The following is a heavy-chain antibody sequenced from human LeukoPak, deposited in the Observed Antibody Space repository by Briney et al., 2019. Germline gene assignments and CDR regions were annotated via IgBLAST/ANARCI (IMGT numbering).Heavy chain of an antibody. CDR1: GFTFSSYG. D-gene: IGHD5-24*01. CDR3: ATQVEMATFAY. Sequence: GGSLRLSCAASGFTFSSYGMHWVRQAPGKGREWVAVISYEGSNKYYADSEKGRFTIARDNSKNTLYLQMNSLRAEDTAVYYCATQVEMATFAYWGQGTLVTVSS. J-gene: IGHJ4*02. CDR2: ISYEGSNK. V-gene: IGHV3-30*03.